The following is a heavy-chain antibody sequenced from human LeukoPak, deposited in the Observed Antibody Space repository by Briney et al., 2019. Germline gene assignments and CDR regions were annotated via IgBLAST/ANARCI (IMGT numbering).Heavy chain of an antibody. CDR3: ARETGYYGSGRYYYYYYGMDV. V-gene: IGHV1-24*01. CDR1: GYIFTELS. CDR2: FNPEDGET. Sequence: ASVKVSCKVSGYIFTELSMHWVRQAPGQGLEWMGDFNPEDGETFYAQKFQGRVTMTTDTSTSTAYMELRSLRSDDTAVYYCARETGYYGSGRYYYYYYGMDVWGQGTTVTVSS. J-gene: IGHJ6*02. D-gene: IGHD3-10*01.